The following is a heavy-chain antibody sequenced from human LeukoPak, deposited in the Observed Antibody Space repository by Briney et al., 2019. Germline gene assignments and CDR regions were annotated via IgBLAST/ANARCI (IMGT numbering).Heavy chain of an antibody. CDR1: AFTFDDYC. J-gene: IGHJ4*02. CDR3: ARDLGRPPDY. CDR2: ITWNSADI. V-gene: IGHV3-9*01. Sequence: PGGSLRLSCAASAFTFDDYCMHWVRQAPGKGLEWVSGITWNSADIGYAASVKGRFTISRDNSKNTLYLQMNSLRAEDTAVYCCARDLGRPPDYWGQGTLLTVSS.